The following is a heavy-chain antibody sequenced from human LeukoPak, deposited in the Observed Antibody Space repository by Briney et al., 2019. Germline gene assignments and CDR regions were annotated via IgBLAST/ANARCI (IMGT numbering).Heavy chain of an antibody. CDR2: INPNSGGT. J-gene: IGHJ3*02. CDR3: ARVAGYSSSWSTSNFYAFDI. V-gene: IGHV1-2*02. D-gene: IGHD6-13*01. CDR1: GYTFTGYY. Sequence: ASVKVSCKASGYTFTGYYMHWVRQAPGQGLEWMGWINPNSGGTNYAQKFQGRVTMTRDTSISTAYMELSRLRSDDTAVYYCARVAGYSSSWSTSNFYAFDIWGQGTMVTVS.